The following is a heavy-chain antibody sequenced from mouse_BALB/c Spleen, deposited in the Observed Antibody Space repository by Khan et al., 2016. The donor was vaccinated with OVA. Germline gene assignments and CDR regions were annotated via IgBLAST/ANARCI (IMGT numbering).Heavy chain of an antibody. CDR1: GYTFTDFR. CDR2: INTFTGEP. J-gene: IGHJ2*01. D-gene: IGHD2-3*01. CDR3: SRHGHDESFYFDF. Sequence: QIQLVQSGPELRKPGETVKISCQTSGYTFTDFRVNWVKQAPGMGLKWMGCINTFTGEPTYGDDFKGRFAFSLETSASTAYLQINNLKNEDMASYFCSRHGHDESFYFDFWGQGTTLTVSS. V-gene: IGHV9-1*02.